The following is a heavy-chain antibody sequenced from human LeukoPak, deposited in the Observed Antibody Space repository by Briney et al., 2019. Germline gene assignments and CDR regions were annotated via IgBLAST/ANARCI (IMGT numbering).Heavy chain of an antibody. Sequence: PGGSLRLSCAASGFTFSNYGMHWVRRAPGKGLEWVAVISYDGSKKYYADSVKGRFTISRDNSKNTLYLQMNSLRAEDTAVYYCARTVDTVMVTFDYWGQGTRVIVSS. V-gene: IGHV3-30*19. D-gene: IGHD5-18*01. J-gene: IGHJ4*02. CDR3: ARTVDTVMVTFDY. CDR1: GFTFSNYG. CDR2: ISYDGSKK.